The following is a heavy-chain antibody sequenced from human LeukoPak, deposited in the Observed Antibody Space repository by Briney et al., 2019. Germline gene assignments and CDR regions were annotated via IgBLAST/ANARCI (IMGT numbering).Heavy chain of an antibody. CDR1: GFTFSSYA. V-gene: IGHV3-30-3*01. D-gene: IGHD4-17*01. CDR2: ISYDGSNK. J-gene: IGHJ4*02. CDR3: AKFRSYGASSFDY. Sequence: QPGRSLRLSCAASGFTFSSYAMHWVRQAPGKGLEWVAVISYDGSNKYYADSVKGRFTISRDNSKNTLYLHLNSLRAEDTAVYYCAKFRSYGASSFDYWGQGTLVTVSS.